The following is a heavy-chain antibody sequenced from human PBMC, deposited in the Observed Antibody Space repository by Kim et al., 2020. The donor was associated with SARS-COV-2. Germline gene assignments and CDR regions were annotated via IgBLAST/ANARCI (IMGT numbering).Heavy chain of an antibody. CDR3: ARDQWELPQR. CDR2: GTP. Sequence: GTPKDAQSFQGRVTITADESIRTAYMELRSLRSEDTAVYYCARDQWELPQRWGQGTLVTVSS. V-gene: IGHV1-69*01. J-gene: IGHJ1*01. D-gene: IGHD1-26*01.